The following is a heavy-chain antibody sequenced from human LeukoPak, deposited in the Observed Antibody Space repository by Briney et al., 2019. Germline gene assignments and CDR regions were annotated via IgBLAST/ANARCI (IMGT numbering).Heavy chain of an antibody. CDR3: ARDYGSGYYYFFDY. CDR2: IKQDGSEK. Sequence: PGGSLRLSYAASGFTFSSYWMSWVRQAPGKGLEWVANIKQDGSEKYYVDSVKGRFTISRDNAKNSLYLQMNSLRAEDTAVYYCARDYGSGYYYFFDYWGQGTLVTVSS. V-gene: IGHV3-7*01. J-gene: IGHJ4*02. D-gene: IGHD3-22*01. CDR1: GFTFSSYW.